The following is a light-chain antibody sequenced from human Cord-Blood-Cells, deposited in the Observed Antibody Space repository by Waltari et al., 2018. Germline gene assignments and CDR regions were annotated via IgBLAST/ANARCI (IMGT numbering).Light chain of an antibody. J-gene: IGLJ3*02. Sequence: YVLTQPPSVSVAPGKSARITCGGNTVGSKRVHWYQQKQGQAPVLVIYYDSDRPSGTPERCSGSNSGNTATLTISRVEAGDEADYYGQVWDSSRDHWVFGGGTKLTVL. CDR3: QVWDSSRDHWV. V-gene: IGLV3-21*04. CDR2: YDS. CDR1: TVGSKR.